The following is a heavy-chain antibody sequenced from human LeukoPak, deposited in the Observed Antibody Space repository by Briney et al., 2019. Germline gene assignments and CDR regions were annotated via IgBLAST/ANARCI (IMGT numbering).Heavy chain of an antibody. CDR1: GYTFTSYG. Sequence: ASVKVSCKASGYTFTSYGISWVRQAPGQGLEWMGWISAYNGNTNYAQKLQGRVTVTRDTSTSTVYMELTSLRSEDTAVYYCACLPYAFDIWGQGTMVTVSS. CDR2: ISAYNGNT. V-gene: IGHV1-18*01. CDR3: ACLPYAFDI. J-gene: IGHJ3*02.